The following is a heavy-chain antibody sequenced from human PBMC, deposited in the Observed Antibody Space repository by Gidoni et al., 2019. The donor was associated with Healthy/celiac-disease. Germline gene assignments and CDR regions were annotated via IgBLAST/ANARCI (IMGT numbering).Heavy chain of an antibody. Sequence: QVQLVESGGGVVQPGRSLRLSCAASGFTFSSYAMHWVRQAPGKGLEWVAVISYDGSNKYYADSVKGRFTISRDNSKNTLYLQMNSLRAEDTAVYYCARGQGRPTVTHEKQWLVQSFDYWGQGTLVTVSS. D-gene: IGHD6-19*01. V-gene: IGHV3-30-3*01. J-gene: IGHJ4*02. CDR3: ARGQGRPTVTHEKQWLVQSFDY. CDR2: ISYDGSNK. CDR1: GFTFSSYA.